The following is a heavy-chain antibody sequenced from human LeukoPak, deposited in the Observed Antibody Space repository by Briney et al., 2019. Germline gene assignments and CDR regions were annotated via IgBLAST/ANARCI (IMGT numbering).Heavy chain of an antibody. CDR3: ARDGHYYGSGSYYNPLGY. CDR2: ISGSGGST. CDR1: GFTFSSYA. Sequence: GGSLRLSCAASGFTFSSYAMSWVRQAPGKGLEWVSAISGSGGSTYHADSVKGRFTISRDKSKNTLYLQMNSLRSEDTAVYHCARDGHYYGSGSYYNPLGYWGQGTLVTVSS. V-gene: IGHV3-23*01. D-gene: IGHD3-10*01. J-gene: IGHJ4*02.